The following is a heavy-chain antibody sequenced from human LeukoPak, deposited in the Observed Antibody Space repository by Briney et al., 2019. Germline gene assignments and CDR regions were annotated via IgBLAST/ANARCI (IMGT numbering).Heavy chain of an antibody. J-gene: IGHJ4*02. CDR2: IYSGGST. CDR3: ARQTDLNYGAYVGYFDY. Sequence: GGSLRLSCAASGFTFSSKDMSWVRQAPGKGLEGGSVIYSGGSTYYARSVKGRFTISRDNSNNTLYLQMNSLRAEDTAVYYCARQTDLNYGAYVGYFDYWGQGTLVTVSS. V-gene: IGHV3-53*01. D-gene: IGHD4-17*01. CDR1: GFTFSSKD.